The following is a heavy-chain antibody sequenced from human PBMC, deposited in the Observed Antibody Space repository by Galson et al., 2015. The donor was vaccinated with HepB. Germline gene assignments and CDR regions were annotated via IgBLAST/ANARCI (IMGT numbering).Heavy chain of an antibody. CDR1: GGTFSSYA. CDR3: ARVRSQLPYYDFWSGYRAPYYYYMDV. V-gene: IGHV1-69*13. D-gene: IGHD3-3*01. Sequence: SVKVSCKASGGTFSSYAISWVRQAPGQGLEWMGGIIPIFGTANYAQKFQGRVTITADESTSTAYMELSSLRSEDTAVYYCARVRSQLPYYDFWSGYRAPYYYYMDVWGKGTTVTVSS. CDR2: IIPIFGTA. J-gene: IGHJ6*03.